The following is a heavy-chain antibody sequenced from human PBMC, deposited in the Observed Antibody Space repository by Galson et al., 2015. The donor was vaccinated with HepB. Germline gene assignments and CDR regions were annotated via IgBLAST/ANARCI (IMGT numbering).Heavy chain of an antibody. V-gene: IGHV1-3*01. CDR2: INAGNGNT. D-gene: IGHD1-26*01. CDR1: GYTFTSYA. J-gene: IGHJ4*02. Sequence: SVKVSCKASGYTFTSYAMHWVRQAPGQRLEWMGWINAGNGNTKYSQKFQGRVTITRDTSTSTAYMELRSLRSDDTAVYYCARDLGVGELLENWGQGTLVIVSS. CDR3: ARDLGVGELLEN.